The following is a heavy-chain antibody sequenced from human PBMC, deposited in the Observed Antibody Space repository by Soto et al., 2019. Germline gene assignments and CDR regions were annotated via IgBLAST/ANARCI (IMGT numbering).Heavy chain of an antibody. CDR1: GFTFSSYG. D-gene: IGHD6-19*01. V-gene: IGHV3-30*18. CDR2: ISYDGSNK. CDR3: AKGASLAVAGTFDY. J-gene: IGHJ4*02. Sequence: QVQLVESGGGVVQPGRSLRLSCAASGFTFSSYGMHWVRQAPGKGLEWVAVISYDGSNKYYADSVKGRFTISRDNSKNTLYLQMNSLRAEDTAVYYCAKGASLAVAGTFDYWGQGTLVTVSS.